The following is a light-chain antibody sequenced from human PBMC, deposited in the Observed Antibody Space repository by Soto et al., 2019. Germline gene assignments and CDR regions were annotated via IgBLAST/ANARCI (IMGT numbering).Light chain of an antibody. J-gene: IGKJ1*01. CDR1: QSVSSY. CDR2: DAS. V-gene: IGKV3-11*01. Sequence: EIVLTQSPATLSLSAGERATLSCRASQSVSSYLAWYQQKPGQAPRLLLYDASNRATGIPARFSGSGSGTDLTLTISSLEPEDFAVYYCQQRSNWPPWTFGQGTKVDIK. CDR3: QQRSNWPPWT.